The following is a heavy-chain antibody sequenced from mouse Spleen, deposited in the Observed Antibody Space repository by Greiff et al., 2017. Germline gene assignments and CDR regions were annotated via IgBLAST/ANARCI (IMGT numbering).Heavy chain of an antibody. CDR3: ARDPVNSLLRLYWYFDV. J-gene: IGHJ1*01. V-gene: IGHV2-9*02. CDR2: IWAGGST. CDR1: GFSLTSYG. D-gene: IGHD1-2*01. Sequence: VHLVESGPGLVAPSQSLSITCTVSGFSLTSYGVHWVRQPPGKGLEWLGVIWAGGSTNYNSALMSRLSISKDNSKSQVFLKMNSLQTDDTAMYYCARDPVNSLLRLYWYFDVWGAGTTVTVSS.